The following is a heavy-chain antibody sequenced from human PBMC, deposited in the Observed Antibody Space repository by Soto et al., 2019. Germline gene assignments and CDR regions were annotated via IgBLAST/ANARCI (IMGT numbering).Heavy chain of an antibody. D-gene: IGHD3-16*01. CDR1: GFTFSSYA. Sequence: GGSLRLSCAASGFTFSSYAMSWVRQAPGKGLEWVSAISGSGGSTYYADSVKGRFTISRDNSKNTLYLQMNSLRAEDTAVYYCAKGPHQASAYVYYYYGMDVWGQGTTVTVSS. CDR3: AKGPHQASAYVYYYYGMDV. V-gene: IGHV3-23*01. CDR2: ISGSGGST. J-gene: IGHJ6*02.